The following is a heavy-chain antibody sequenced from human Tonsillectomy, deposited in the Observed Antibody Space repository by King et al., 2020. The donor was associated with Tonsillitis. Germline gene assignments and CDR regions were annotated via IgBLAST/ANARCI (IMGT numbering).Heavy chain of an antibody. J-gene: IGHJ3*01. D-gene: IGHD3-10*01. V-gene: IGHV5-51*03. CDR3: ARPYDYYGHFDV. Sequence: VQLVESGAEMKKPGESLKISCKGSGYSFTSYWIGWVRQMPGKGLEWMGIIFPGDSDSRYSPSFQGQVTISADKSISTAYLQWSSLEASDTAMYYCARPYDYYGHFDVWGQGTMVTVSS. CDR1: GYSFTSYW. CDR2: IFPGDSDS.